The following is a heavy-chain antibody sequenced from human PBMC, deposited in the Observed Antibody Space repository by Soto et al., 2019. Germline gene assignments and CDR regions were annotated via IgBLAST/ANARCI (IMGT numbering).Heavy chain of an antibody. CDR1: SPSLSSSRYY. D-gene: IGHD3-10*01. CDR2: LYSPEGS. J-gene: IGHJ5*02. V-gene: IGHV4-39*01. Sequence: ASETLSRTCTVSSPSLSSSRYYWGWIRQPPGKGLEWIRTLYSPEGSYYNPSLKSRVTISIDPSKKQLSLRLSSVTAADSAVYYCATVSLWFGELFNENWFDPWGQGTLVTVSS. CDR3: ATVSLWFGELFNENWFDP.